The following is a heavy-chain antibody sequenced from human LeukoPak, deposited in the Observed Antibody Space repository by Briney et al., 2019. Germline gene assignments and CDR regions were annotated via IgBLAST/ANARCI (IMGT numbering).Heavy chain of an antibody. V-gene: IGHV1-18*01. J-gene: IGHJ4*02. CDR3: ARGYFDFPLDY. D-gene: IGHD3-9*01. Sequence: GASVKVSCKASGYIFISYGISWVRQAPGQGLEWMGWINTYNGNTNYAQKLQGRVTMTTDTSTTTAYMELRSLRSDDTAVYYCARGYFDFPLDYWGQGTLVPVSS. CDR2: INTYNGNT. CDR1: GYIFISYG.